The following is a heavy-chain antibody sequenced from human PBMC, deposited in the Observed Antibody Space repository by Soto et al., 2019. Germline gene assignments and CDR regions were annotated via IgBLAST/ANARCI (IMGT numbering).Heavy chain of an antibody. Sequence: SETLSLTCAVSGGSISSSNWWSWVRQPPGKGLEWIGEIYHSGRTNYNPSLKSRVTISVDKSKNQFSLKLSSVTAADTAVYYCARAYYDSSGYYLFDYWGQGTLVTVSS. CDR2: IYHSGRT. J-gene: IGHJ4*02. CDR1: GGSISSSNW. V-gene: IGHV4-4*02. CDR3: ARAYYDSSGYYLFDY. D-gene: IGHD3-22*01.